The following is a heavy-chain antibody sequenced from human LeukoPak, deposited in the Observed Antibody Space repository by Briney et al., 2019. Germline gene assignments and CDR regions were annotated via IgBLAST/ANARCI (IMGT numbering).Heavy chain of an antibody. CDR3: AKLYGLGYCSGGSCYGGYYGMDV. V-gene: IGHV3-30*18. CDR1: GFTFSSYG. CDR2: ISYDGSNK. Sequence: PGGSLRLSCAASGFTFSSYGMHWLRQAPGKGLEGVAVISYDGSNKYYADSVKGRFTSPRDNSKNTLYLQMNSLRAEDTAVYYCAKLYGLGYCSGGSCYGGYYGMDVWGQGTTVTVSS. J-gene: IGHJ6*02. D-gene: IGHD2-15*01.